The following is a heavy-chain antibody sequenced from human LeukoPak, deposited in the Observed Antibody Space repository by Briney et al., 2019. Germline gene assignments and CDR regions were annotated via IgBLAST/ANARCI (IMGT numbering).Heavy chain of an antibody. D-gene: IGHD1-26*01. J-gene: IGHJ6*03. V-gene: IGHV1-3*01. CDR3: ARRERNYYYYYMDV. CDR1: GYTFTSYA. Sequence: ASVKVSCKASGYTFTSYAMHWVRQAPGQSLEWMGWINADNDNTEYSQRFQGRVTITRDTSASTAYMELSSLRSEDTAVYYCARRERNYYYYYMDVWGKGTTVTVSS. CDR2: INADNDNT.